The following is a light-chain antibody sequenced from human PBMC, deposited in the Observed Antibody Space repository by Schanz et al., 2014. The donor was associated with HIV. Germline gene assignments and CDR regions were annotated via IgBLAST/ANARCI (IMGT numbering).Light chain of an antibody. CDR2: DVS. J-gene: IGLJ3*02. CDR3: AAWDDRLSSWV. CDR1: SSDVGGYNY. V-gene: IGLV2-14*01. Sequence: QSALTQPASVSGSPGQSITISCTGTSSDVGGYNYVSWYQQHPGKAPKLMIYDVSKRPSGVPDRFSGSKSGNTASLTISGLQAEDEADYYCAAWDDRLSSWVFGGGTKVTVL.